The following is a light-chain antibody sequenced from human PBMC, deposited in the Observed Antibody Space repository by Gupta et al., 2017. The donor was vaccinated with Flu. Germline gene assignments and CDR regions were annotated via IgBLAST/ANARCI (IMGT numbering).Light chain of an antibody. CDR3: MQTLQLPIT. J-gene: IGKJ5*01. Sequence: ISCRSRQSLLHRSGYNYLGWFLQKPGQSPQLLMYLGSNRAPGVPDRFSGSGSGTDFTLKISRVEAEDVGLYYCMQTLQLPITFGHGTRLEIK. CDR2: LGS. V-gene: IGKV2-28*01. CDR1: QSLLHRSGYNY.